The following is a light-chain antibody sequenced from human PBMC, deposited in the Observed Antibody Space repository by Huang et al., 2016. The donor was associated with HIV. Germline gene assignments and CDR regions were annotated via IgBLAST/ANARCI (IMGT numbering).Light chain of an antibody. CDR1: QTVSSN. CDR3: QHYRVWPPVYT. J-gene: IGKJ2*01. V-gene: IGKV3-15*01. Sequence: EIVMTQSPATLSVSPGVRATLSCRASQTVSSNLAWYQQKPGQAPRLLIYAASTRATDIPARFSGSGSGTEFTLTISSLQSEDFAVYYCQHYRVWPPVYTFGQGTKLEIK. CDR2: AAS.